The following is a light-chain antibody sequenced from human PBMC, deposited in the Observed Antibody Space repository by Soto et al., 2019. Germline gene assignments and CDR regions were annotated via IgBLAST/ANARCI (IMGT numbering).Light chain of an antibody. J-gene: IGLJ2*01. CDR2: GNT. Sequence: QLVLTHPPSVSGAPGQRVTISCTGSGSNIGAGYDVHWYQQVPGTAPKLLIYGNTNRPSGVPDRFSGSKSDFSASLAITGRQAEDEADYYCQSYDSSLSVVFGGGTKVTVL. CDR3: QSYDSSLSVV. V-gene: IGLV1-40*01. CDR1: GSNIGAGYD.